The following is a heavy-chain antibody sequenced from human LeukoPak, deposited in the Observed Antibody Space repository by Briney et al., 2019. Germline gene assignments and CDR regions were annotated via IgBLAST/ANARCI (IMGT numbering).Heavy chain of an antibody. V-gene: IGHV3-30-3*02. D-gene: IGHD4-23*01. J-gene: IGHJ4*02. CDR3: AKRSDYGGNWNYLDY. Sequence: GRSLRLSCAASGFTFSSNAIHWVRQAPGKGLEWVAEISYDGGNTYYADSVKGRFTISRDNSKNTLYLQMNSLTAEDTAIYYCAKRSDYGGNWNYLDYWGQGTPVTVSS. CDR2: ISYDGGNT. CDR1: GFTFSSNA.